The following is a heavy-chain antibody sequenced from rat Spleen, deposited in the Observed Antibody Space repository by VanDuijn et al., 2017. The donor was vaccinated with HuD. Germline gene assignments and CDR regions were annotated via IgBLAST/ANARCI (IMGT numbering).Heavy chain of an antibody. CDR2: ITHTGGSI. CDR3: TRGGLTGSSNWFAY. V-gene: IGHV5-31*01. Sequence: EVQLVESGGGLVQPGRSLKLSCVASGFTFNNYWMSWIRQAPGKGLEWVASITHTGGSIYYPDSVKGRFTISRDNAQNTLYLQMNSLRSEDTATYYCTRGGLTGSSNWFAYWGQGTLVTVSS. J-gene: IGHJ3*01. CDR1: GFTFNNYW. D-gene: IGHD5-1*01.